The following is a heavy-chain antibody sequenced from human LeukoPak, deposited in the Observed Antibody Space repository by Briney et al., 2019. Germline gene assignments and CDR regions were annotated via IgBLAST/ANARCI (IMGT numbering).Heavy chain of an antibody. CDR2: ISAYNGNT. CDR3: ARDFGYSSSWYELYYYGMDV. CDR1: GYTFTSYG. J-gene: IGHJ6*02. Sequence: GASVKVSCKASGYTFTSYGISWVRQAPGQGLEWMGWISAYNGNTNYAQKLQGRVTMTADTSTSTAYMELRSLRSDDTAVYYCARDFGYSSSWYELYYYGMDVWGQGTTVTVSS. V-gene: IGHV1-18*01. D-gene: IGHD6-13*01.